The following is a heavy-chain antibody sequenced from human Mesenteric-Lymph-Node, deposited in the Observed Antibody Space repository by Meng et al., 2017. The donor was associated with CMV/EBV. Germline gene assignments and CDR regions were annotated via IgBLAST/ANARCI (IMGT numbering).Heavy chain of an antibody. V-gene: IGHV3-7*01. CDR3: ARDNDGKDY. D-gene: IGHD5-24*01. CDR2: INQDGSVR. J-gene: IGHJ4*02. CDR1: GFTFNTYS. Sequence: GGSLRLSCAASGFTFNTYSMSWVRQAPGKGLAWVANINQDGSVRYYVDSVKGRFTISRDNAKNTLYLQMNSLRVEDTAVYYCARDNDGKDYWGQGTLVTVSS.